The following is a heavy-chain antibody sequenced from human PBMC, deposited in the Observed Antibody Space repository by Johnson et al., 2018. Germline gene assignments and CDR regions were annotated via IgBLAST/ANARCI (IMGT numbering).Heavy chain of an antibody. CDR1: GGTFSSYA. CDR3: ARAPYSSSSGYRDV. D-gene: IGHD6-13*01. Sequence: QVQLVESGAEVKKPGSSVKVSCKASGGTFSSYAISWVRQAPGQGLEWMGGIIPIFGTANYAQKFQGRVTITADEATSTAYRELSSLRCEETAVYYCARAPYSSSSGYRDVWGKGTTVTVSS. V-gene: IGHV1-69*01. J-gene: IGHJ6*03. CDR2: IIPIFGTA.